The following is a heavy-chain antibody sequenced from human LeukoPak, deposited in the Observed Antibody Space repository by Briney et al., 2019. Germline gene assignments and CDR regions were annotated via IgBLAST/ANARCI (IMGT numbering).Heavy chain of an antibody. D-gene: IGHD2-2*01. V-gene: IGHV4-59*01. J-gene: IGHJ4*02. Sequence: SETLSLTCTVSGGSISNYYWSWIRQPPGKGLEWIGYIYYSGSTNYNPSLKSRVTISVDTSKNQFSLKLSSVTAADTAVYYCARDHGTSCYDYWGQGTLVTVSS. CDR1: GGSISNYY. CDR2: IYYSGST. CDR3: ARDHGTSCYDY.